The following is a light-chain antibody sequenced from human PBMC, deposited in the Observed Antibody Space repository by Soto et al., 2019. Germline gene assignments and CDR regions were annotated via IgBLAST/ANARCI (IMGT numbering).Light chain of an antibody. V-gene: IGKV3-20*01. Sequence: ENVLTQSPGTLSLSPGERATLSCRASQTVSSNSLAWYQQKPGQAPRFLIYGASHRAIGIPDRFSGIGSGTDFTLTISRLEPEDFVVYYCLQYVKPPCTFGTGTKGDIK. CDR2: GAS. CDR3: LQYVKPPCT. CDR1: QTVSSNS. J-gene: IGKJ3*01.